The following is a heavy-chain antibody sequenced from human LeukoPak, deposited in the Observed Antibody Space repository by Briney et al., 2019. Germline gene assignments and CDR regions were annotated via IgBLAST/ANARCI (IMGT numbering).Heavy chain of an antibody. V-gene: IGHV3-23*01. D-gene: IGHD3-10*01. CDR2: ISGSGGST. J-gene: IGHJ4*02. CDR3: AKAGTLLWFGELSESG. CDR1: GFTFSSYA. Sequence: GGSLRLSCAASGFTFSSYAMSWVRQAPGKGLEWVSAISGSGGSTYYADSVKGRFTISRDNSKNTLYLQMNSLRAEDTAVYYCAKAGTLLWFGELSESGWGQGTLVTVSS.